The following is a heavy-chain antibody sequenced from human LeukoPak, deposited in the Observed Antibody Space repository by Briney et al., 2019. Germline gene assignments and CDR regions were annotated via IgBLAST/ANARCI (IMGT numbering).Heavy chain of an antibody. J-gene: IGHJ4*02. CDR3: AKVEWELPTSFDY. CDR1: GFTFSDYN. V-gene: IGHV3-23*01. CDR2: ISGSGGST. D-gene: IGHD1-26*01. Sequence: PGGSLRLSCAASGFTFSDYNMRWIRQAPGKGLEWVSAISGSGGSTYYADSVKGRFTISRDNSKNTLYLQMNSLRAEDTAVYYCAKVEWELPTSFDYWGQGILVTVSS.